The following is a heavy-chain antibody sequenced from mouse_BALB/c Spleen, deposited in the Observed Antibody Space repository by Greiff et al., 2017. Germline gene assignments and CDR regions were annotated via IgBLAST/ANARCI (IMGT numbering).Heavy chain of an antibody. J-gene: IGHJ3*01. CDR3: ARGRGNYEGFAY. V-gene: IGHV5-6-5*01. Sequence: EVQLVESGGGLVKPGGSLKLSCAASGFTFSSYAMSWVRQTPEKRLEWVASISSGGSTYYPDSVKGRFTISRDNARNILYLQMSSLRSEDTAMYYCARGRGNYEGFAYWGQGTLVTVSA. CDR2: ISSGGST. CDR1: GFTFSSYA. D-gene: IGHD2-4*01.